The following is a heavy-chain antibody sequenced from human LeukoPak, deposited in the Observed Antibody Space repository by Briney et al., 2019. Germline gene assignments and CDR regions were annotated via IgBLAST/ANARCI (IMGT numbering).Heavy chain of an antibody. V-gene: IGHV3-9*01. CDR1: GFTFDDYA. CDR3: AREGGSGWYSGWFDP. J-gene: IGHJ5*02. CDR2: INWNSDSI. D-gene: IGHD6-19*01. Sequence: GGSLRLSCAVSGFTFDDYAMHWVRQVPGKGLEWVSGINWNSDSIGYADSVKGRFTISRDNAKNSLYLQMNSLRAEDTALYYCAREGGSGWYSGWFDPWGQGTLVTVSS.